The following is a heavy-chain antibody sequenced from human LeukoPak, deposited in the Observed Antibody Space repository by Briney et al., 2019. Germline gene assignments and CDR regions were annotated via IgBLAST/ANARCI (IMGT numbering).Heavy chain of an antibody. D-gene: IGHD4-17*01. J-gene: IGHJ4*02. V-gene: IGHV4-38-2*02. CDR1: GYSISIGYS. CDR3: ARDSALTAVPFDY. Sequence: SETLSLTCTVSGYSISIGYSWGWLRPPPGKGLEWIGSMYHTGSTYYNPSLKSRVTIQVDTSKNPVSLKLSSVTAADTAMYYCARDSALTAVPFDYWGRGALVTVSS. CDR2: MYHTGST.